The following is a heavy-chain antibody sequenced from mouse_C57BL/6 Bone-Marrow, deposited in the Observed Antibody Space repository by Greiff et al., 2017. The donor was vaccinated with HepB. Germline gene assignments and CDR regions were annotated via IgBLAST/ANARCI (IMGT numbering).Heavy chain of an antibody. D-gene: IGHD1-1*01. Sequence: VQLQQSGAELVRPGASVKLSCTASGFNIKDDYMHWVKQRPEQGLEWIGWIDPENGDTEYASKFQGKATITADTSSNTAYLQLSSLTSEYTAVYYCTTRVYYYGSSYFDYWGQGTTLTVSS. J-gene: IGHJ2*01. V-gene: IGHV14-4*01. CDR3: TTRVYYYGSSYFDY. CDR1: GFNIKDDY. CDR2: IDPENGDT.